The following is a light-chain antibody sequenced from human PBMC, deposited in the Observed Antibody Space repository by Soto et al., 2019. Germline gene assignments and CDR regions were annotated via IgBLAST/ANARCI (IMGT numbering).Light chain of an antibody. CDR2: EGS. J-gene: IGLJ2*01. Sequence: QSVLTQPASVSGSPGQSITISCTGTSNDIGGYNLVSWYQQHPGKAPRLIIYEGSKRPSGVSDRFSGSTSGNTASLTISGLQAEDEAHYSCCSFAGGATFVFGGGTKVTVL. V-gene: IGLV2-23*03. CDR3: CSFAGGATFV. CDR1: SNDIGGYNL.